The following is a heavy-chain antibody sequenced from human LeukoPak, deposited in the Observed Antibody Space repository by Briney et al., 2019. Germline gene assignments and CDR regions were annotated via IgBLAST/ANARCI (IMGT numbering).Heavy chain of an antibody. J-gene: IGHJ6*02. D-gene: IGHD6-6*01. V-gene: IGHV3-30*03. CDR3: ARARSWGSSSPGGAYGMDV. CDR2: ISYDGSNK. Sequence: GGSLRLSCAASGFTFSSYGMHWVRQAPGKGLEWVAVISYDGSNKYYADSVKGRFTISRDNSKNTLYLQMNSLRAEDTAVYYCARARSWGSSSPGGAYGMDVWGQGTTVIVSS. CDR1: GFTFSSYG.